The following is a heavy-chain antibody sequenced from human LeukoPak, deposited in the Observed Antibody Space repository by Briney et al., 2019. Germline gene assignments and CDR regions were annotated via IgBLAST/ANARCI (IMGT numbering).Heavy chain of an antibody. CDR1: GFTFSSYG. CDR3: AKDQIERTTVVTPPFAY. V-gene: IGHV3-30*02. Sequence: PGGSLRLSCAASGFTFSSYGMHWVRQPPGKGLEWVAFIRYDGSNKYYADSVKGRFTISRDNSKNTLYLQMNSLRAEDTAVYYCAKDQIERTTVVTPPFAYWGQGTLVTVSS. CDR2: IRYDGSNK. D-gene: IGHD4-23*01. J-gene: IGHJ4*02.